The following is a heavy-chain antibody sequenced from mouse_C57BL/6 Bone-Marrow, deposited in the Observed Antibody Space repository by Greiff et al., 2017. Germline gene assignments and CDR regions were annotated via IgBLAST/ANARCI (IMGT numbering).Heavy chain of an antibody. J-gene: IGHJ1*03. Sequence: QVQLQQSGAERGRKGAEGRREGKGEGEKGKDEERNGGKETPVNGLEGIGASDPETGGTAYNQKFKGKARLTADKSASTAYMELRSLTSEDSAVYYCTRPTVVAKDDVWGTGTTVTVSS. CDR2: SDPETGGT. D-gene: IGHD1-1*01. CDR1: GEKGKDEE. V-gene: IGHV1-15*01. CDR3: TRPTVVAKDDV.